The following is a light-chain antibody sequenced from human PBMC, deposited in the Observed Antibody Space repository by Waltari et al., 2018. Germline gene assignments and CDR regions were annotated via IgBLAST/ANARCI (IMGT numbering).Light chain of an antibody. V-gene: IGLV2-14*03. Sequence: QSALTQPASVSGSPGQSITISCTGTSNDVGASNFVSWYQQHPGRAPQLMFYGVTERPSGISYRFSGSKSANTASLTISGLLPEDEAIYYCSSFTDTHTLLFGGGTTVTVL. CDR2: GVT. CDR3: SSFTDTHTLL. CDR1: SNDVGASNF. J-gene: IGLJ2*01.